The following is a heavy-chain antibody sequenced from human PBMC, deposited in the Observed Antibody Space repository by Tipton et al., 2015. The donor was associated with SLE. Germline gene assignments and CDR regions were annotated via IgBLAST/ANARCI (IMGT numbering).Heavy chain of an antibody. J-gene: IGHJ3*01. V-gene: IGHV4-31*03. CDR1: GGSISSGGYY. D-gene: IGHD2-21*01. CDR3: ASRTTPLPHWVGDIFDV. CDR2: IYYSGST. Sequence: TLSLTCTVSGGSISSGGYYWSRIRQHPGKGLEWIGYIYYSGSTYYNPSLKSRVTISVDTSKNQFSQKLDSVTAADTAVYYCASRTTPLPHWVGDIFDVWGQGSMVTVSS.